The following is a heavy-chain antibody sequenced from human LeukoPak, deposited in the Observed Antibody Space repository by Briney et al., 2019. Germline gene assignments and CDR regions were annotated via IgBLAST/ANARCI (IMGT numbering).Heavy chain of an antibody. J-gene: IGHJ4*02. CDR2: INPNTDGT. CDR3: GKDKGGNYYPPDY. CDR1: GYIFTDYY. V-gene: IGHV1-2*02. D-gene: IGHD3-10*01. Sequence: ASVPLSCRASGYIFTDYYIHWVRQAPGQGLEWMGWINPNTDGTNYAQNFQGRVTITRDKSVNTAYIDLSRLTSDDTAVYYCGKDKGGNYYPPDYWGQGTLVTVSS.